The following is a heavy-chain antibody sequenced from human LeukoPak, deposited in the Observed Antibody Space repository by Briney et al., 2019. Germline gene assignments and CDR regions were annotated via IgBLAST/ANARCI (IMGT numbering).Heavy chain of an antibody. D-gene: IGHD1-1*01. CDR3: AREQRLDGIWFFDL. CDR2: ITPIFGSA. Sequence: ASVKVSCKASGDSFSSFGFNWVRQAPGQGLEWMGRITPIFGSAHYPQRFQGRVTITADESTTTVYMELSILRSEDTALYYCAREQRLDGIWFFDLWGQGTVVTVSS. J-gene: IGHJ4*02. CDR1: GDSFSSFG. V-gene: IGHV1-69*01.